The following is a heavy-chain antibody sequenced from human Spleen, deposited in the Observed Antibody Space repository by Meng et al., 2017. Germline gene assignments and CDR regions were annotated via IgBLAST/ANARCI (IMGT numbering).Heavy chain of an antibody. Sequence: GGSLRLSCAASGFAFSSYAMHWVRQAPGKGLEWVAVISYDGSNKYYADSVQGRFTISRDNSKNTLFLQMNSLRAEDTAVYYCASSTTWYTGTDAFDIWGQGTMVTVSS. CDR3: ASSTTWYTGTDAFDI. V-gene: IGHV3-30*04. CDR2: ISYDGSNK. J-gene: IGHJ3*02. D-gene: IGHD2-2*02. CDR1: GFAFSSYA.